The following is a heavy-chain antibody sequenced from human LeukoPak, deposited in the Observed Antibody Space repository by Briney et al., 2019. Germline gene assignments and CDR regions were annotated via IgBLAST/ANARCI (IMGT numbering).Heavy chain of an antibody. CDR3: AKDSSLMTLPWGVGFDY. CDR2: ISYDGSNK. D-gene: IGHD3-16*01. CDR1: GFTFSSYG. J-gene: IGHJ4*02. V-gene: IGHV3-30*18. Sequence: GGSLRLSCAASGFTFSSYGMHWVRQAPGKGLEWVAVISYDGSNKYYADSVKGRFTISRDNSKNTLYLQMNSLRAEDTAVYYCAKDSSLMTLPWGVGFDYWGQGTLVTVSS.